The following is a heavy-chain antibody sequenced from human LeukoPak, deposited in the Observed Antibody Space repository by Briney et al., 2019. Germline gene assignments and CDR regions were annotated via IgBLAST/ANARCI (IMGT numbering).Heavy chain of an antibody. J-gene: IGHJ5*01. D-gene: IGHD4-17*01. CDR3: ARRVTTVYTSWFDS. CDR1: GDSIRSYF. V-gene: IGHV4-59*08. CDR2: MDYMGST. Sequence: PSETLSLTCTVSGDSIRSYFWAGFGRPPGMGRGWMGYMDYMGSTNYSPSLKSRVTMSVDTSKSPFSLKLRSATDADTAVYYCARRVTTVYTSWFDSWGQGTLVIVSS.